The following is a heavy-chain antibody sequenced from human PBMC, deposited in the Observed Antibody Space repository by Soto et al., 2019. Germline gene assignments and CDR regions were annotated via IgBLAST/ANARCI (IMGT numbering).Heavy chain of an antibody. Sequence: GGSLRLSCAASGFTFSSYAMSWVRQAPGKGLEWVSAISGSGGSTYYADSVKGRFTISRDNSKNTLYLQMNSLRAEDTAVYYCASSTIYEKRKNCTNGVCYITPFDYWGQGTLVTVSS. CDR1: GFTFSSYA. CDR3: ASSTIYEKRKNCTNGVCYITPFDY. CDR2: ISGSGGST. J-gene: IGHJ4*02. V-gene: IGHV3-23*01. D-gene: IGHD2-8*01.